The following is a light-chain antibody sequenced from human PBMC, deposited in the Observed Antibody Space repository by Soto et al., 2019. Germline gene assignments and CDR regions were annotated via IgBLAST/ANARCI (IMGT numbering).Light chain of an antibody. J-gene: IGLJ3*02. CDR1: NIGSKS. CDR2: YDS. Sequence: SYELTQPPSVSVAPGKTARITCGRNNIGSKSVHWYQQKPGQAPVLVIYYDSDRPSGIPERFSGSNSGNTATLTISRVEAGDEADYYCQVWDSSSDHPWVFGGGTKLTVL. V-gene: IGLV3-21*04. CDR3: QVWDSSSDHPWV.